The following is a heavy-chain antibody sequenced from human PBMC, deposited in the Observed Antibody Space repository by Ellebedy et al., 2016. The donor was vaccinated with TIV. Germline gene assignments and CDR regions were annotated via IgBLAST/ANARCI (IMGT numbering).Heavy chain of an antibody. CDR1: EFDFDWYH. D-gene: IGHD2-8*02. Sequence: PGGSLRLSCAASEFDFDWYHMNWVRQAPGKGLEWVSSISPGNGYIYYADSVKGRFTISRDNAKTSLYLQMSSLRVEDTAVYYCASGTCTGDNCYTRSDAFAIWGQGTMVAVSS. V-gene: IGHV3-21*04. J-gene: IGHJ3*02. CDR2: ISPGNGYI. CDR3: ASGTCTGDNCYTRSDAFAI.